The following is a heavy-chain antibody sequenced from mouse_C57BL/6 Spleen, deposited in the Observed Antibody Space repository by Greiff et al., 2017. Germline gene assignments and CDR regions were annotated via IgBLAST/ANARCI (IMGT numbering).Heavy chain of an antibody. Sequence: QVQLQQSGAELVRPGTSVKVSCKASGYAFTNYLIEWVKQRPGQGLEWIGVINPGSGGTNYNEKFKGKATLTADKSSSTAYMQLSSLTSEDSAVYFCARRTTTVVFDYWGQGTTLTVSS. V-gene: IGHV1-54*01. CDR3: ARRTTTVVFDY. CDR2: INPGSGGT. D-gene: IGHD1-1*01. J-gene: IGHJ2*01. CDR1: GYAFTNYL.